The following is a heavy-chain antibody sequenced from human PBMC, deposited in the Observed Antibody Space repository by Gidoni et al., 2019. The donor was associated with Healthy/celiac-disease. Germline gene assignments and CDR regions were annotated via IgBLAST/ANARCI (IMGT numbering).Heavy chain of an antibody. CDR2: IYHSGST. J-gene: IGHJ5*02. CDR1: GYSISSGYY. Sequence: QVQLQESGPGLVKPSETLSLTCTVSGYSISSGYYWGWIRQPPGKGLEWIGSIYHSGSTYYNPSLKSRVTISVDTSKNQFSLKLSSVTAADTAVYYCARVITTYWGWFDPWGQGTLVTVSS. V-gene: IGHV4-38-2*02. CDR3: ARVITTYWGWFDP. D-gene: IGHD3-22*01.